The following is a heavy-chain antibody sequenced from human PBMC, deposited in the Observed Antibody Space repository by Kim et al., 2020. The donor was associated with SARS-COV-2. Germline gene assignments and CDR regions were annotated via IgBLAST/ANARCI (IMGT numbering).Heavy chain of an antibody. Sequence: SETLSLTCTVSGGSMSNYYYWTWIRQPAGKGLEWIGRIYMNGKTNYNPSLMSRVVMSLDTSKNHFSLKLKSVTAADTAVYYCAATVLQTWMGVPGNYNWFDLWGQGTPVSVSA. J-gene: IGHJ5*02. CDR2: IYMNGKT. CDR3: AATVLQTWMGVPGNYNWFDL. D-gene: IGHD3-10*01. V-gene: IGHV4-4*07. CDR1: GGSMSNYY.